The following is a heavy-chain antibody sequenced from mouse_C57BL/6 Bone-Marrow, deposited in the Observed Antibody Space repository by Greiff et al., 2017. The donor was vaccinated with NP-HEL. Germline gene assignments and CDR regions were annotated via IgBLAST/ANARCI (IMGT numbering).Heavy chain of an antibody. D-gene: IGHD2-4*01. J-gene: IGHJ2*01. CDR3: AREGGLRRRAYFDY. Sequence: QVQLQQSAPELVKPGASVKISCKASGYAFSSSWMNWVKQRPGKGLEWIGRIYPGDGDTNYNEKFKGKATLTADKSSSTAYMQLSSLTSEDSAVYFCAREGGLRRRAYFDYWGQGTTLTVSS. V-gene: IGHV1-82*01. CDR1: GYAFSSSW. CDR2: IYPGDGDT.